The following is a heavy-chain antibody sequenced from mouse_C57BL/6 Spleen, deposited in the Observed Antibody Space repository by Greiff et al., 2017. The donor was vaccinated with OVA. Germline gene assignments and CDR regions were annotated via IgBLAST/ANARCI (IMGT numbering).Heavy chain of an antibody. J-gene: IGHJ4*01. V-gene: IGHV5-4*01. CDR3: ARDKDYYGSSYDYAMDY. CDR1: GFTFSSYA. Sequence: DVKLVESGGGLVKPGGSLKLSCAASGFTFSSYAMSWVRQTPEKRLEWVATISDGGSYTYYPDNVKGRFTISRDNAKNNLYLQMSHLKSEDTAMYYCARDKDYYGSSYDYAMDYWGQGTSVTVSS. D-gene: IGHD1-1*01. CDR2: ISDGGSYT.